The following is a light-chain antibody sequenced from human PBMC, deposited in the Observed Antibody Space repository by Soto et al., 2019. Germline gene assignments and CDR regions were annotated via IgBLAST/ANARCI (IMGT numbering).Light chain of an antibody. V-gene: IGKV3-15*01. CDR3: QQYSDWPPT. CDR2: AAS. CDR1: QSVSSN. J-gene: IGKJ1*01. Sequence: EIVLTQSPGTLSLSPGERATLSCRASQSVSSNKLAWYQQKPGQAPRLLMNAASTRAAGIPTRFRGSGSGTEFTLTIASLQSEDLGVYSCQQYSDWPPTFGQGTKVDIK.